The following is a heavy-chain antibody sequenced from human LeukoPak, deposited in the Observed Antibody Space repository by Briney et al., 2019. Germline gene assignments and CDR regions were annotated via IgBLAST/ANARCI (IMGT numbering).Heavy chain of an antibody. CDR3: ATSFIARVPVAFDI. V-gene: IGHV1-24*01. Sequence: GASVEVSCKVSGYTLTELSMHWVRQAPGKGLEWMGGFDPEDGETIYAQKFQGRVTMTEDTSTDTAYMELSSLRSEDTAVYYCATSFIARVPVAFDIWGQGTMVTVSS. CDR1: GYTLTELS. J-gene: IGHJ3*02. D-gene: IGHD2-8*02. CDR2: FDPEDGET.